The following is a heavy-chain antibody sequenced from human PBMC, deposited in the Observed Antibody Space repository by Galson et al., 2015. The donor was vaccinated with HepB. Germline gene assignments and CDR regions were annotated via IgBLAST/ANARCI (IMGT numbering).Heavy chain of an antibody. J-gene: IGHJ6*02. D-gene: IGHD4-11*01. CDR1: GFTFRNYA. CDR2: ISVSGGRI. CDR3: AKDQDYSKGEEGYNYYGMDV. V-gene: IGHV3-23*01. Sequence: SLRLSCAASGFTFRNYAMSLVRQAPGKGLEWVSIISVSGGRIDYADSVRGRFTISRDNSKNTLYVQMTRLRAEDTAVYYCAKDQDYSKGEEGYNYYGMDVWGQGTTVTVSS.